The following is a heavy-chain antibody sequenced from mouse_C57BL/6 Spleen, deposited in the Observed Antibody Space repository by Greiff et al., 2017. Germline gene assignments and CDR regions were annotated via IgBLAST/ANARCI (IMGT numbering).Heavy chain of an antibody. D-gene: IGHD1-1*01. Sequence: VQLQPSGPELVKPGASVKIPCKASGYTFTDYNMDWVKQSHGKSLEWIGDINPNNGGTIYNQKFKGKATLTVDKSSSTAYMELRSLTSEDTAVYYCAITTVVGRDYFDYWGQGTTLTVSS. V-gene: IGHV1-18*01. CDR3: AITTVVGRDYFDY. CDR1: GYTFTDYN. J-gene: IGHJ2*01. CDR2: INPNNGGT.